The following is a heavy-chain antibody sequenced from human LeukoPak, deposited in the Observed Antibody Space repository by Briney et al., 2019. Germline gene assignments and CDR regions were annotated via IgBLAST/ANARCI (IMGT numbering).Heavy chain of an antibody. Sequence: GGSLRLSCTASGFSFSSDWMHWVRQAPGKGLMWVSRINHNGVSEAYADSVKGRFTVSRDNAKNTLYLQMNSLGAEDTAVYYCARVPGYSGYFYGMDVWGQGTTVTVSS. D-gene: IGHD5-12*01. CDR1: GFSFSSDW. CDR3: ARVPGYSGYFYGMDV. CDR2: INHNGVSE. J-gene: IGHJ6*02. V-gene: IGHV3-74*01.